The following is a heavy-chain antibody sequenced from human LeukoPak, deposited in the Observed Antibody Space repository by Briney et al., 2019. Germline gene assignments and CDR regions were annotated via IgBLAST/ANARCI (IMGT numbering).Heavy chain of an antibody. Sequence: SETLSLTCTVSGGSISSGDYYWSWIRQPPGKGLEWIGYIYYSGSTNYNPSLKSRVTISVDTSKNQFSLKLSSMTAADTAVYYCARVSIVVVTIDYWGQGTLVTVSS. J-gene: IGHJ4*02. V-gene: IGHV4-30-4*08. CDR1: GGSISSGDYY. CDR3: ARVSIVVVTIDY. D-gene: IGHD3-22*01. CDR2: IYYSGST.